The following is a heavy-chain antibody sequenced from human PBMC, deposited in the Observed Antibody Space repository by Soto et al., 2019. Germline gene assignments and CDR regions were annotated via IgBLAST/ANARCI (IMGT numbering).Heavy chain of an antibody. D-gene: IGHD2-2*01. CDR1: GFTFSSYG. V-gene: IGHV3-30*03. CDR3: ARDLYCSSTSCSGGAFDI. CDR2: ISYDGSNK. J-gene: IGHJ3*02. Sequence: GGSLRLSCAASGFTFSSYGMHWVRQAPGKGLERVAVISYDGSNKYYADSVKGRFTISRDNSKNTLYLQMNSLRAEDTAVYYWARDLYCSSTSCSGGAFDIWGQGTMVTVSS.